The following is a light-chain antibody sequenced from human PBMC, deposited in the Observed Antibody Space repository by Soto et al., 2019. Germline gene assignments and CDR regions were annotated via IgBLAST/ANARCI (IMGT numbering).Light chain of an antibody. CDR2: KAS. CDR1: QSITTW. J-gene: IGKJ1*01. CDR3: QQYSSFSWT. V-gene: IGKV1-5*03. Sequence: DIQMTQSPSTLSAFVGDRVTITCRASQSITTWLAWYQQKPGKAPKLLIYKASNLESGVPSRFSGSGSGTELTLTISSLQPDDFATYYCQQYSSFSWTFGQGTKVDVK.